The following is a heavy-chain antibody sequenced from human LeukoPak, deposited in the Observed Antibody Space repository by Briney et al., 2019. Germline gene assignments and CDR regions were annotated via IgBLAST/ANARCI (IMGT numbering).Heavy chain of an antibody. Sequence: GASVKVSCKASGYTFTTYAMHWVRQAPGQGLEWMGIINPSGGSTSYAQKFQGRVTMTRDTSTSTVYMELSSLRSEDTAVYYCAREGGVRYFDWLPTNFDYWGQGTLVTVSS. J-gene: IGHJ4*02. CDR1: GYTFTTYA. CDR2: INPSGGST. V-gene: IGHV1-46*01. CDR3: AREGGVRYFDWLPTNFDY. D-gene: IGHD3-9*01.